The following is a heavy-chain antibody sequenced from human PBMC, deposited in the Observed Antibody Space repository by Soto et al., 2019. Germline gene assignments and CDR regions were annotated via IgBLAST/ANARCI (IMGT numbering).Heavy chain of an antibody. CDR3: ARSYLEAAAGWFDY. J-gene: IGHJ4*02. Sequence: GGSLRLSCAASGFTFSSYAMHWVRQAPGKGLEWVAVISYDGSNKYYADSVKGRFTISRDNSKNTLYLQMNSLRAEDTAVYYCARSYLEAAAGWFDYWGQGTLVTVSS. V-gene: IGHV3-30-3*01. CDR1: GFTFSSYA. CDR2: ISYDGSNK. D-gene: IGHD6-13*01.